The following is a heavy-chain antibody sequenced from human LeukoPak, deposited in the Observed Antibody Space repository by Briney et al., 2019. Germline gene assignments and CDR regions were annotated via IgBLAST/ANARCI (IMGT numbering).Heavy chain of an antibody. J-gene: IGHJ4*02. D-gene: IGHD6-19*01. CDR3: ARDRGSGWYDY. CDR2: IYYSGST. V-gene: IGHV4-59*01. Sequence: PSETLSLTCTVSGGSISSYYWSWIRQPPGKGLEWIGHIYYSGSTNYNPSLKSRVTISVDTSKNQFSLKLSSVTAADTAVYYCARDRGSGWYDYWGQGTLVTVSS. CDR1: GGSISSYY.